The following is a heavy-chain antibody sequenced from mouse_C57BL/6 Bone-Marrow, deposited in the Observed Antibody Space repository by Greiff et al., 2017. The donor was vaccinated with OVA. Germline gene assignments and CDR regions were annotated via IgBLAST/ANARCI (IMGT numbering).Heavy chain of an antibody. J-gene: IGHJ4*01. CDR2: FYPGSGSI. CDR3: ARHEDPIAYYSNSFYAMDY. CDR1: GYTFTEYT. V-gene: IGHV1-62-2*01. D-gene: IGHD2-5*01. Sequence: QVQLQQSGAELVKPGASVKLSCKASGYTFTEYTIHWVKQRSGQGLEWIWWFYPGSGSIKYNEKFKDKATLTADKSSSTVYMELSRLTSEDSAVYFCARHEDPIAYYSNSFYAMDYWGQGTSVTVSS.